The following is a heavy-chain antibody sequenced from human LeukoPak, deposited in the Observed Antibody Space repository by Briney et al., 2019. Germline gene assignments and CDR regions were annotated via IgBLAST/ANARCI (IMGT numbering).Heavy chain of an antibody. J-gene: IGHJ4*02. CDR2: IGSNGGDT. Sequence: GGSLRLSCAASGFSFSNYAMHWVRQAPGKGLEYVSAIGSNGGDTYYANSVKGRFTISRDNSKNTLYLQMGSLKSEDMAVYYCAGRRGGSYPFDYWGQGTLVTVSS. D-gene: IGHD5-24*01. CDR3: AGRRGGSYPFDY. V-gene: IGHV3-64*01. CDR1: GFSFSNYA.